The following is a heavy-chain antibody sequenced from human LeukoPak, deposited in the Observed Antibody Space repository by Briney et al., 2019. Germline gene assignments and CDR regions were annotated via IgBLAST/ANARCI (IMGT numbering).Heavy chain of an antibody. J-gene: IGHJ4*02. Sequence: SETLSLTCTVSGGSMSTYYWSWIRQPPEKGLEWIGYIYYSGSTNYNPSLKSRVTISVDTSKNQFSLKLSSVAAADTAVYYCARHGSGSGPFYDYWGQGTLVTVSS. CDR3: ARHGSGSGPFYDY. D-gene: IGHD3-10*01. CDR2: IYYSGST. CDR1: GGSMSTYY. V-gene: IGHV4-59*08.